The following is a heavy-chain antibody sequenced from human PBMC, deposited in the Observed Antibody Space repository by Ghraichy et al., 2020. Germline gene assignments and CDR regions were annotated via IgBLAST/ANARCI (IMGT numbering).Heavy chain of an antibody. CDR3: TRGDPRDGYNYGAFDI. CDR1: GYTFTGYY. CDR2: INPNYGGT. V-gene: IGHV1-2*02. J-gene: IGHJ3*02. Sequence: ASVKVSCKTSGYTFTGYYMHWVRQAPGQGLEWMGWINPNYGGTNYARKFQGRVTMTRDTSISTAYMELSRLRSDDTAVYYCTRGDPRDGYNYGAFDIWGQGTMVTVSS. D-gene: IGHD5-24*01.